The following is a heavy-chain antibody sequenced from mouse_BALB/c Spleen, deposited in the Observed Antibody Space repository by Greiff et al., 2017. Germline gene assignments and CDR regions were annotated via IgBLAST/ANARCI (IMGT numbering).Heavy chain of an antibody. CDR3: ARRLYYGYDY. J-gene: IGHJ2*01. CDR1: GYTFTSYK. CDR2: INPSSGYT. V-gene: IGHV1-4*01. Sequence: QVQLQQSGAELARPGASVKMSCKASGYTFTSYKMHWVKQRPGQGLEWIGYINPSSGYTNYNQKFKDKATLTADKSSSTAYMQLSSLTSEDSAVYYCARRLYYGYDYWGQGTTLTVSS. D-gene: IGHD1-2*01.